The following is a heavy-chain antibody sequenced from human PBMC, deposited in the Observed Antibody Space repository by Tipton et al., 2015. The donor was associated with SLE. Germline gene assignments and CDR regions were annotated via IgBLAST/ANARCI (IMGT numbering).Heavy chain of an antibody. CDR1: GFTFDDYT. CDR3: ARYCSGGSCYAYNWFDP. D-gene: IGHD2-15*01. V-gene: IGHV3-11*04. J-gene: IGHJ5*02. Sequence: GSLRLSCAASGFTFDDYTMHWVRQAPGKGLAWVSYISSSGSTIYYADSVKGRFTISRDNAKNSLYLQMNSLRAEDTAVYYCARYCSGGSCYAYNWFDPWGQGTLVTVSS. CDR2: ISSSGSTI.